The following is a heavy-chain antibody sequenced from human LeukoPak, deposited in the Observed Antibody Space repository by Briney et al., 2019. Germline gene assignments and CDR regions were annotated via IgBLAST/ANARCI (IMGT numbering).Heavy chain of an antibody. V-gene: IGHV1-18*01. J-gene: IGHJ5*02. CDR1: GYTFTSYG. D-gene: IGHD1-1*01. CDR2: ISAYNGNI. CDR3: ARRDGRDWNPAVHWFDP. Sequence: ASVKVSCKASGYTFTSYGISWVRPAPGQGLEWMGWISAYNGNINYAQKLQGRVTMTTDTSTSTAYMELRSLRSDDTAVYYCARRDGRDWNPAVHWFDPWGQGTLVTVSS.